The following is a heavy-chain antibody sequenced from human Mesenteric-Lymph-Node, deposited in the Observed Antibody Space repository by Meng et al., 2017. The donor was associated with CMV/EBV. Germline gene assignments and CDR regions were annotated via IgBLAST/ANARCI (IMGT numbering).Heavy chain of an antibody. CDR2: IIPILGIA. CDR1: GGTFSSYA. J-gene: IGHJ4*02. Sequence: SVKVSCKASGGTFSSYAISWVRQAPGQGLEWMGGIIPILGIANYAQKLQGRVTMTTDTSTSTAYMELRSLRSDDTAVYYCARVPGGGNDYWGQGTLVTVSS. D-gene: IGHD3-16*01. CDR3: ARVPGGGNDY. V-gene: IGHV1-69*10.